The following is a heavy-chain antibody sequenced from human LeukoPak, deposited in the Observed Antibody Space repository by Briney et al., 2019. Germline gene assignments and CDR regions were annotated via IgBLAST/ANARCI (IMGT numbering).Heavy chain of an antibody. CDR1: GYIFTGYY. CDR3: ARGPAGMATIYLDY. Sequence: ASVKVSCKASGYIFTGYYMHWVRQAPGQGLEWMGWINPNSGGTNYAQKLQGRVTMTTDTSTGTAYMELRSLRSDDTAVYYCARGPAGMATIYLDYWGQGTLVTVSS. V-gene: IGHV1-2*02. J-gene: IGHJ4*02. CDR2: INPNSGGT. D-gene: IGHD5-24*01.